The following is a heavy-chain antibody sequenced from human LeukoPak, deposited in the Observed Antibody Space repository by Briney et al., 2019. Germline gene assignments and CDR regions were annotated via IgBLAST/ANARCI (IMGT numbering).Heavy chain of an antibody. Sequence: SETLSLTCGVSGGSLTGYYWSWIRQPPGKGLEWIGEINHSGSTKYNPSLEGRVSISLDTSKNHFSLRLSSVTAADTAVYYCARRVAFDIWGQGTMVTVSS. CDR2: INHSGST. CDR3: ARRVAFDI. J-gene: IGHJ3*02. V-gene: IGHV4-34*01. CDR1: GGSLTGYY.